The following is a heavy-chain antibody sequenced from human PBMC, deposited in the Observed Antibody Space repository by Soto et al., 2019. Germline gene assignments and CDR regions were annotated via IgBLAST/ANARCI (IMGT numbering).Heavy chain of an antibody. J-gene: IGHJ4*02. Sequence: GASVKVSCKASGYTFTTYFMQWVRQAPGQGLEWMGIINPSDGTTSYAQKFQGRVTMTRDTSTSTVYMDLSNLRSEDTAVYYCERSLQLRKGWAFDYWGQGTPVTVSS. CDR3: ERSLQLRKGWAFDY. V-gene: IGHV1-46*01. CDR2: INPSDGTT. D-gene: IGHD1-7*01. CDR1: GYTFTTYF.